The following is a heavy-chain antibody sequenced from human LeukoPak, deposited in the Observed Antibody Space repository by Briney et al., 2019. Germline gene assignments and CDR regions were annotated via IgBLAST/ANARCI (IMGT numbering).Heavy chain of an antibody. CDR3: ARGIRDRRLRLTGSYFDY. CDR1: GDSVSSNIAA. CDR2: TYYRSKWYD. V-gene: IGHV6-1*01. Sequence: SQTLSLTCVISGDSVSSNIAAWNWIRQSPSRGLEWLGRTYYRSKWYDDYAISVRSRTTINADTSKNQFSLKLSSVTAADTAVYYCARGIRDRRLRLTGSYFDYWGQGTLVTVSS. J-gene: IGHJ4*02. D-gene: IGHD5-12*01.